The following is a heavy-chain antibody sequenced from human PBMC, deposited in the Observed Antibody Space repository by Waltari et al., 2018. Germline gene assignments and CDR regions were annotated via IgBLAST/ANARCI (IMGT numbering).Heavy chain of an antibody. CDR1: GFTFSNYG. D-gene: IGHD6-13*01. CDR2: IWHDGSNK. CDR3: ARGAAAGRYAFDI. V-gene: IGHV3-33*01. J-gene: IGHJ3*02. Sequence: QVQLVESGGGVVQPGRSLRLSCAASGFTFSNYGIHWVRQAPGKGLEWVAVIWHDGSNKYYADSVRGRFTISRDNAKNSLYLQMNSLRAEDTAVYYCARGAAAGRYAFDIWGQGTMVTVSS.